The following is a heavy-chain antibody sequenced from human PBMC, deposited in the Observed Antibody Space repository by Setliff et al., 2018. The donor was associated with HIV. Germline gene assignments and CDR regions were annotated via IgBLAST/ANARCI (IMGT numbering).Heavy chain of an antibody. D-gene: IGHD1-1*01. CDR3: ARGELDLDY. V-gene: IGHV7-4-1*02. J-gene: IGHJ4*02. Sequence: NTHTGNPTYAQGFTGRFVFSLDTSVSTAYLQISSLKAEDTAVYYCARGELDLDYWGQGTLVTVSS. CDR2: NTHTGNP.